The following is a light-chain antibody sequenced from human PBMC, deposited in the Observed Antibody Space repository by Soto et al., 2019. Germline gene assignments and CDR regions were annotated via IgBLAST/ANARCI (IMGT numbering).Light chain of an antibody. V-gene: IGKV3-20*01. Sequence: EIVLTQSPGTLSLSPGESATLSCRASQSVNNNWLAWYQHQPGQAPRLLIYGASSRANGIPDRFSGSGSGTEFTLIISKLEPEELEVYSTKQDGSSPLTFGMGTKVEIK. CDR2: GAS. CDR1: QSVNNNW. J-gene: IGKJ4*01. CDR3: KQDGSSPLT.